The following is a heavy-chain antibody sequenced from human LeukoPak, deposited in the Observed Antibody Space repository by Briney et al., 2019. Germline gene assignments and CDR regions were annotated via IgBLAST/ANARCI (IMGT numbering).Heavy chain of an antibody. CDR2: MNPNSGNT. J-gene: IGHJ4*02. CDR3: ASRIGPGYYYHSSGYNFDY. V-gene: IGHV1-8*01. CDR1: GYTFTSYD. Sequence: ASVKVSCKASGYTFTSYDINWVRQATGQGLGWMGWMNPNSGNTGYAQKFQGRVTMTRNTSISTAYMELSSLRSEDTAVYYCASRIGPGYYYHSSGYNFDYWGQGTLVTVSS. D-gene: IGHD3-22*01.